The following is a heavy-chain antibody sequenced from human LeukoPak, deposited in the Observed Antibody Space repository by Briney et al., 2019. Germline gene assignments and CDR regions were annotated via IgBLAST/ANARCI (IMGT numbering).Heavy chain of an antibody. D-gene: IGHD5-18*01. Sequence: PGGSLRLSCAASGFTFSSYAMSWVRQAPGKGLEWVSVISNSGSSTYYADSVKGRFTISRDNSKNTLYLQMNSLRAEDTAVYYCAKVIGSVDTAIDYWGQGTLVTVSS. V-gene: IGHV3-23*01. CDR2: ISNSGSST. CDR3: AKVIGSVDTAIDY. J-gene: IGHJ4*02. CDR1: GFTFSSYA.